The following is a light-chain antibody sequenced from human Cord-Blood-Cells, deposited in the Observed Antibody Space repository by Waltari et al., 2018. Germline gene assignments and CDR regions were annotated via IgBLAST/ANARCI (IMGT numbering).Light chain of an antibody. V-gene: IGLV3-21*03. CDR3: QVWDSSSDHWV. Sequence: SYVLTQPPSVSVAPGKTARITCGGNNIGSKSVHWYQQKPGQAPVLVVYDDSDRPSGLPQRFSGSNCGNTATLTISRGEAGDEADYYCQVWDSSSDHWVFGGGTKLTVL. CDR2: DDS. J-gene: IGLJ3*02. CDR1: NIGSKS.